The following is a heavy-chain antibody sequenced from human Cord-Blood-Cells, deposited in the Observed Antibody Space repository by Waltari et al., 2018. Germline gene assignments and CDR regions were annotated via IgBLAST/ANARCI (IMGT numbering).Heavy chain of an antibody. CDR2: ISGSGGST. CDR3: AKWCLLGFSCYEDY. V-gene: IGHV3-23*01. D-gene: IGHD2-2*01. J-gene: IGHJ4*02. Sequence: EVQLLESGGGLVQPGGSLRLSCAASGFTFSSYAMSWVRQAPGKGLEWVSAISGSGGSTYYADAVKGRFTISRDNSKNTLYLQMNSLRAEDTAVYYCAKWCLLGFSCYEDYWGQGTLVTVSS. CDR1: GFTFSSYA.